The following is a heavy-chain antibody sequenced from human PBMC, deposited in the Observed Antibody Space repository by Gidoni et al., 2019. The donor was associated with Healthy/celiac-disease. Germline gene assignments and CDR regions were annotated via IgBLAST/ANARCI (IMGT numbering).Heavy chain of an antibody. CDR1: GFTFSSYS. CDR3: ARDLGTGDDAFDI. V-gene: IGHV3-21*01. J-gene: IGHJ3*02. CDR2: ISSSSSYI. Sequence: EVQLVESGGGLVKPGGSLRLSCAASGFTFSSYSMNWVRQAPGKGLEWVSSISSSSSYIYYADSVKGRFTISRDNAKNSLYLQMNSLRAEDTAVYYCARDLGTGDDAFDIWGQGTMVTVSS. D-gene: IGHD1-1*01.